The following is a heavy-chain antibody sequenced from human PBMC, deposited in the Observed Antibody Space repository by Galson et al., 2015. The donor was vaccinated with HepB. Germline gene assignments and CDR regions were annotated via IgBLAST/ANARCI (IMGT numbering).Heavy chain of an antibody. Sequence: SVKVSCKASGYTFTSYGISWVRQAPGQGLEWMGWISAYNGNTNYAQKLQGRVTMTTDTSTSTAYMELRSLRSDDTAVYYCARERCSSTSCYVDYWGQGTLVTVSS. CDR1: GYTFTSYG. J-gene: IGHJ4*02. CDR2: ISAYNGNT. V-gene: IGHV1-18*01. CDR3: ARERCSSTSCYVDY. D-gene: IGHD2-2*01.